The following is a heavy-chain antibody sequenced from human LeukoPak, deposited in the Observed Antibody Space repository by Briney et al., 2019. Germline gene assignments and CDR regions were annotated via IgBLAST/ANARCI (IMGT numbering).Heavy chain of an antibody. CDR1: GFTFSSYW. CDR3: ANEAWGRITMIVVVIRNAFDI. D-gene: IGHD3-22*01. J-gene: IGHJ3*02. CDR2: IRYDGSNK. Sequence: GGSLRLSCAASGFTFSSYWMHWVRQAPGKGLEWVAFIRYDGSNKYYADSVKGRFTISRDNSKNTLYLQMNSLRAGDTAVYYCANEAWGRITMIVVVIRNAFDIWGQGTMVTVSS. V-gene: IGHV3-30*02.